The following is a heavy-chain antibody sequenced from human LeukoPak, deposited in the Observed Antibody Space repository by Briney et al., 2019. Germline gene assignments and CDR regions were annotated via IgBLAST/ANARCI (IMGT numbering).Heavy chain of an antibody. CDR3: ARIYCSSTSCYPPAFDY. CDR1: GYTFTSYD. D-gene: IGHD2-2*01. V-gene: IGHV1-8*01. J-gene: IGHJ4*02. CDR2: MNPSSGNT. Sequence: ASVKVSCKASGYTFTSYDINWVRQAPGQGLEWMGWMNPSSGNTGYAQKFQGRVTMTRNTSISTAYMELSSLRSEDTAVYYCARIYCSSTSCYPPAFDYWGQGTLVTVSS.